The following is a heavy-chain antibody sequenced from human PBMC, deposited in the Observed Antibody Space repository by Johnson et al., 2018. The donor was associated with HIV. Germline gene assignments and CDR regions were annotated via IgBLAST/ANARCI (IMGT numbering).Heavy chain of an antibody. CDR1: GFTFSNYA. D-gene: IGHD4-23*01. Sequence: VQLVESGGGVVQPRRSLRLSCAASGFTFSNYAMNWVRQAPGKGLEWVAVISYDGSNKHFAESVQGRFTVSRDNSKNILYLEMNSLRAEDTAVYYCARDRGWGYVGGNSWNAFDIWGQGTMVTVSS. CDR2: ISYDGSNK. V-gene: IGHV3-30-3*01. CDR3: ARDRGWGYVGGNSWNAFDI. J-gene: IGHJ3*02.